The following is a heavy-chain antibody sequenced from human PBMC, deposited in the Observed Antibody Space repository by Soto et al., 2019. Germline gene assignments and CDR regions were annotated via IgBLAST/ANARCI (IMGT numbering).Heavy chain of an antibody. Sequence: EVQLSESGGDLRQPGGSLRLSCAASGFTFTNYAMTWVRQTPGKGLVWVSGISASGGLKYYADSVRGRFTVSRDNSKNILYLQMDNLRDEDTALYYCAREVGAPSGWLDPWGQGTQVTVSS. CDR2: ISASGGLK. CDR3: AREVGAPSGWLDP. V-gene: IGHV3-23*01. D-gene: IGHD1-26*01. J-gene: IGHJ5*02. CDR1: GFTFTNYA.